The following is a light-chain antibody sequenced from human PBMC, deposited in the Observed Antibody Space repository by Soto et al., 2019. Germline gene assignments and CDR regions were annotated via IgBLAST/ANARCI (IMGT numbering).Light chain of an antibody. CDR2: DAS. J-gene: IGKJ4*01. V-gene: IGKV3-11*01. CDR1: QKISSY. CDR3: QQRSNWPPLT. Sequence: EIVLTQSPGTLSLSPGERATLSCRASQKISSYLAWYQQKPGQAPRLLIYDASNRATGIPARFSGSESGTDFTLTISSLVPEDCAVYYCQQRSNWPPLTFGGGTKVEIK.